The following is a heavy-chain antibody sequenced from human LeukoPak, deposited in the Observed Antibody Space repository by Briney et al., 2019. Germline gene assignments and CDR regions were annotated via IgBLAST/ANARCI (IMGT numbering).Heavy chain of an antibody. Sequence: GGSLRLSCAASGFTFSSYAMSWVRQAPGKGLEWVSAISGSGGSTYYADSVKGRFTISRDNSKNTLYLQMNSLRAEDTAVYYCAKEAAERNYYYYYYMDVWGKGTTVTVSS. V-gene: IGHV3-23*01. J-gene: IGHJ6*03. D-gene: IGHD6-13*01. CDR2: ISGSGGST. CDR1: GFTFSSYA. CDR3: AKEAAERNYYYYYYMDV.